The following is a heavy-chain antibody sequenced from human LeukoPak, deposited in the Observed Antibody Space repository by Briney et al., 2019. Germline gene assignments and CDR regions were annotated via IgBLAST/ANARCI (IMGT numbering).Heavy chain of an antibody. CDR1: GFTFSSYG. CDR3: AKDRRLHLGEFSGRKETNWFDP. V-gene: IGHV3-30*18. D-gene: IGHD3-16*02. CDR2: ISHDGSNK. J-gene: IGHJ5*02. Sequence: GGSLRLSCAASGFTFSSYGMHWVRQAPGKGLEWVAVISHDGSNKYYADSVKGRFTISRDNSKNTLYLQMNSLRAEDTAVYYCAKDRRLHLGEFSGRKETNWFDPWGQGTLVTVSS.